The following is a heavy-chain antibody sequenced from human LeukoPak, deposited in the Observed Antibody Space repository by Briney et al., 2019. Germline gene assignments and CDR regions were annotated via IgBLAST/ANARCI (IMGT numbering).Heavy chain of an antibody. V-gene: IGHV3-23*01. Sequence: GGSLRLSCAASGFTFNSYAMSWVRQAPGKGLEWVSAISGSGGSTYYADSVKGRVTISRDNSKNTLYLQMNSLRAEDTAVYYCARDLIGERWLQQKTPPDYWGQGTLVTVSS. CDR1: GFTFNSYA. CDR3: ARDLIGERWLQQKTPPDY. CDR2: ISGSGGST. J-gene: IGHJ4*02. D-gene: IGHD5-24*01.